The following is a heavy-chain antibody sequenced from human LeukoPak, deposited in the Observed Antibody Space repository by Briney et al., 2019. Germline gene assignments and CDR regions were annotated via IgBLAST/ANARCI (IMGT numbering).Heavy chain of an antibody. D-gene: IGHD2-2*01. CDR3: AREEIVVVPAASTYNWFDP. J-gene: IGHJ5*02. CDR2: IYYSGST. Sequence: SETLSLTCTVSGGSISSGGYYWSWIRQHPGKGLERIGYIYYSGSTCYNPSLKSRVTISVDTSKNQFSLKLSSVTAADTAVYYCAREEIVVVPAASTYNWFDPWGQGTLVTVSS. CDR1: GGSISSGGYY. V-gene: IGHV4-31*03.